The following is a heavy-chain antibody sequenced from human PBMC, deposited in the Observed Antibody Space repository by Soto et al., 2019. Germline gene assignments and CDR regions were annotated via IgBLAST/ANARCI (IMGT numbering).Heavy chain of an antibody. V-gene: IGHV2-5*02. D-gene: IGHD6-13*01. CDR2: IYWDDDK. CDR1: GFSLSTSGVG. Sequence: QITLKESGPTLVKPTQTLTLTCTFSGFSLSTSGVGVGWIRQPPEKALEWLALIYWDDDKRYSPSLKSRLTITKDTSKNQVVRTMTNMDPVDTATYFCAQAAAASPFPYWGQGTLVTVSS. CDR3: AQAAAASPFPY. J-gene: IGHJ4*02.